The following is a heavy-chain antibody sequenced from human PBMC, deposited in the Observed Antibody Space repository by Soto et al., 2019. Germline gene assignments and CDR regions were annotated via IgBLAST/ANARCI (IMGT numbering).Heavy chain of an antibody. J-gene: IGHJ6*02. D-gene: IGHD3-3*01. V-gene: IGHV3-15*07. CDR3: TTGDDFWSGYYTSPGYYYGMDV. Sequence: EVQLVESGGGLVKPGGSLRLSCAASGFTFSNAWMNWVRQAPGKGLEWVGRIKSKTDGGTTDYAAPVKGRFTISRDDSKTTLYLQMNSLKTEDTAVYYCTTGDDFWSGYYTSPGYYYGMDVWGQGTTVTVSS. CDR2: IKSKTDGGTT. CDR1: GFTFSNAW.